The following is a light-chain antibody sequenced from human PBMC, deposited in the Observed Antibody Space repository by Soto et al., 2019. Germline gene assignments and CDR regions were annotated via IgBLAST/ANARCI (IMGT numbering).Light chain of an antibody. J-gene: IGKJ4*01. V-gene: IGKV3-20*01. CDR1: QTVASNF. CDR3: QQYGTSPPLT. CDR2: GAS. Sequence: EVVLTQSPGTLSLSPGDRATLSCRASQTVASNFLAWYQHKPGQSPRLLIYGASTRATDIPDRFSGSGSGPDFPLTISRIEPEDSAVYYCQQYGTSPPLTFGGGTKVEIK.